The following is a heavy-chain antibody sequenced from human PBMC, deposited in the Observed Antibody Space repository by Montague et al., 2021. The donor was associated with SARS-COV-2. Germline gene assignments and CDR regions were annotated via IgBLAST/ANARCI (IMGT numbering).Heavy chain of an antibody. CDR3: ARVGRQQLVRLSGMDV. CDR2: IYYSGST. D-gene: IGHD6-13*01. CDR1: GGSISSSSYY. Sequence: SETLSLTCTVSGGSISSSSYYWGWIRQPPGKGLEWIGSIYYSGSTYYNPSLKCRVTISVGTSKNQFSLKLSSVTAADTAVYYCARVGRQQLVRLSGMDVWGQGTTVTVSS. V-gene: IGHV4-39*07. J-gene: IGHJ6*02.